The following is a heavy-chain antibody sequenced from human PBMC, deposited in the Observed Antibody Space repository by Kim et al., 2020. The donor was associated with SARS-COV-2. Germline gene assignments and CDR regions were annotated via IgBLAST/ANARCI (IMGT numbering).Heavy chain of an antibody. J-gene: IGHJ4*02. D-gene: IGHD4-4*01. Sequence: RYRPSFQGQVTISADKSISTAYLQWSSLKASDTAMYYCARPTVTTTGFDYWGQGTLVTVSS. CDR3: ARPTVTTTGFDY. V-gene: IGHV5-51*01.